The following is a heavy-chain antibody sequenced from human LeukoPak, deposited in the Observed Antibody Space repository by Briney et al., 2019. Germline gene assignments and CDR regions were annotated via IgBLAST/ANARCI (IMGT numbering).Heavy chain of an antibody. V-gene: IGHV4-39*01. CDR1: SGSIISSSHY. Sequence: PSETLSLTCSVSSGSIISSSHYWGWIRQSPGKGLEWIGSMDYSGKPYYNPSLKSRVIISVDTSENQFSLKLRSVTAADTAVYYCARSTVATIRGGYSSGPYYYYMDVWGKGTTVTVSS. CDR3: ARSTVATIRGGYSSGPYYYYMDV. CDR2: MDYSGKP. J-gene: IGHJ6*03. D-gene: IGHD5-12*01.